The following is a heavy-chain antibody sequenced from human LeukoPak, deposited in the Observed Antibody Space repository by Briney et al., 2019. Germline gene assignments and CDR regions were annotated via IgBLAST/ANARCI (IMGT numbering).Heavy chain of an antibody. CDR1: GFTFSTYV. V-gene: IGHV3-23*01. CDR2: IRGDGGGT. J-gene: IGHJ4*02. CDR3: ARDGTLDY. D-gene: IGHD1-14*01. Sequence: GGSLRLSCAAAGFTFSTYVMTWVRQAPGKGLEWVSGIRGDGGGTYYADSVKGRFTISRDNSKNTLYLQMNSLRAEDTAVYYCARDGTLDYWGQGTLVTVSP.